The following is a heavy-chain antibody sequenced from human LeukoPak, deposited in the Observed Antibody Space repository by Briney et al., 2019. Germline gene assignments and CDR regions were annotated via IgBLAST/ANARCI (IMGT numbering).Heavy chain of an antibody. Sequence: ASVKVSCKASGYTFTSYGISWVRQAPGQGLEWMGWISAYNGNTNYAQKLQGRVTMTTDTSTSTAYMELRSLRSDDTAVYYCARVVVVVPAATYYYYYYTDVWGKGTTVTVSS. CDR2: ISAYNGNT. CDR3: ARVVVVVPAATYYYYYYTDV. V-gene: IGHV1-18*01. CDR1: GYTFTSYG. D-gene: IGHD2-2*01. J-gene: IGHJ6*03.